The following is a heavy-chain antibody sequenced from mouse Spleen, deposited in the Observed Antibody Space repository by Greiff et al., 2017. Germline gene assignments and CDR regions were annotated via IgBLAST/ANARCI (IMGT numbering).Heavy chain of an antibody. CDR2: ISSGGGNT. CDR3: ARQDYYGSSGYFDV. Sequence: EVMLVESGGGLVKLGGSLKLSCAASGFTFSSYAMSWVRQTPEKRLEWVATISSGGGNTYYPDSVKGRFTISRDNAKNTLYLQMSSLKSEDTAMYYCARQDYYGSSGYFDVWGAGTTVTVSS. D-gene: IGHD1-1*01. CDR1: GFTFSSYA. V-gene: IGHV5-9*01. J-gene: IGHJ1*01.